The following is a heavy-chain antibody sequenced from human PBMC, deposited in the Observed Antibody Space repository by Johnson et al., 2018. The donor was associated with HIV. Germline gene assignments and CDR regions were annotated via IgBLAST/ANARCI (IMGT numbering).Heavy chain of an antibody. V-gene: IGHV3-30*02. CDR3: AWGSSGYYYRAFDI. CDR1: GFSFSTYD. D-gene: IGHD3-22*01. CDR2: IRYDGNNK. J-gene: IGHJ3*02. Sequence: QVQLVESGGGVVQPGGSLRLSCAASGFSFSTYDVHWVRQAPGKGLEWVAFIRYDGNNKFYADSVKGRFTISRDNAKNTLYLQMNSLRSEDTALYYCAWGSSGYYYRAFDIWGQGTKVTVSS.